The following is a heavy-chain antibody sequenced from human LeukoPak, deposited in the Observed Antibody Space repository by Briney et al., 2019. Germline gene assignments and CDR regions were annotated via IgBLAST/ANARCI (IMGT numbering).Heavy chain of an antibody. CDR3: ARDINQVNYRPDS. Sequence: GGSLRLSCVASGFTFSSYWMPWVRQAPGKGLEWVANITQDGSVKVYGDSVRGRFTVSRDNAQSSLYLQMSSLRADDTGVYFCARDINQVNYRPDSWGQGTLVTVSS. CDR1: GFTFSSYW. V-gene: IGHV3-7*04. CDR2: ITQDGSVK. D-gene: IGHD4-11*01. J-gene: IGHJ4*02.